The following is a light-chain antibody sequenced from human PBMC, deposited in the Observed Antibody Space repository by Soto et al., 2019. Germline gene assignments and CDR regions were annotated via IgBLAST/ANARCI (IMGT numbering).Light chain of an antibody. V-gene: IGKV1-5*03. J-gene: IGKJ2*01. CDR2: GAS. Sequence: DIQMTQSPSTLSASVGDRVTITCRASQSISRWLAWYQQKPGTAPKLLIYGASTLESGVPSRFSGSRSGTEFTLTVSSLQPDDFATYYCQQYNDSFQYTFGQGTKLEIK. CDR1: QSISRW. CDR3: QQYNDSFQYT.